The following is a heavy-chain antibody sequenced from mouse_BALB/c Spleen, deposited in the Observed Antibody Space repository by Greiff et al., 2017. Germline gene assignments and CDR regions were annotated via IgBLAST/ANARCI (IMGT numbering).Heavy chain of an antibody. CDR1: GFSLTGYG. J-gene: IGHJ4*01. Sequence: QVQLKESGPGLVAPSQSLSITCTVSGFSLTGYGVNWVRQPPGKGLEWLGMIWGDGSTDYNSALKSRLSISKDTSKSQVFLKMNSLQTDDTARYYCARDRGSLLRLYAMDYWGQGTSVTVSS. CDR3: ARDRGSLLRLYAMDY. D-gene: IGHD1-2*01. V-gene: IGHV2-6-7*01. CDR2: IWGDGST.